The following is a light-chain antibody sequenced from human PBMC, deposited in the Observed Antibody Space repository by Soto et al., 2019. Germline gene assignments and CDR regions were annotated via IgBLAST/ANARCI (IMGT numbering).Light chain of an antibody. CDR1: SSNIGNNY. V-gene: IGLV1-51*01. CDR3: GTWDSSLSVWL. Sequence: QAVVTQPPSVSAAPGQKVTISCSGGSSNIGNNYVSWYQQLPGTAPKLLIYDENKRPSGIPDPISGSKSGTSATLGITGLQTGXXADYYCGTWDSSLSVWLFGGGTKVTV. J-gene: IGLJ3*02. CDR2: DEN.